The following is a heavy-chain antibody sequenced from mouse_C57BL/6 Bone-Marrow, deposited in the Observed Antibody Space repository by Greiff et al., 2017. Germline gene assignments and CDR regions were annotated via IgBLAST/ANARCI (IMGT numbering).Heavy chain of an antibody. V-gene: IGHV1-19*01. CDR2: SNPYNGGT. CDR1: GYTFTDSY. Sequence: VQLQHSGPVLVKPGASVKMSCKASGYTFTDSYMNWVKQSHGKSLEWIGVSNPYNGGTSYNQKFKGKATLTVNQSSSTAYMELNSLKSADSAVYYWAREGTVVDTLDCDYWGQGTTLTVSS. J-gene: IGHJ2*01. CDR3: AREGTVVDTLDCDY. D-gene: IGHD1-1*01.